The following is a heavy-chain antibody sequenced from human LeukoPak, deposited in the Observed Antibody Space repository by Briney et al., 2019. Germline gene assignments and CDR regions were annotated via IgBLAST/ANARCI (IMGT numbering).Heavy chain of an antibody. J-gene: IGHJ4*02. CDR1: GFTFSSYG. CDR2: ISYDGSNK. Sequence: PGGSLRLSCAASGFTFSSYGMHWVRQAPGKGLEWVAVISYDGSNKYYADSVKGRFTISRDNSKNTLYLQMNSLSAEDTAVYYCAKEGYTSAYYFDYWGQGTLVTVSS. V-gene: IGHV3-30*18. CDR3: AKEGYTSAYYFDY. D-gene: IGHD5-18*01.